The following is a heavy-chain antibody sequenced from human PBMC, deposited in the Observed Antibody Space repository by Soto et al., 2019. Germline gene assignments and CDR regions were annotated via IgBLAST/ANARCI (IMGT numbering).Heavy chain of an antibody. D-gene: IGHD2-15*01. J-gene: IGHJ4*02. CDR3: ASPVVVPSTMNYFDY. V-gene: IGHV5-51*01. Sequence: GESLKISCKGSGYSFSNYWIAWVRQMPGKGLEWMGIIFPADSDTKYSPSFQGQGTISADKSTSTAYLQWSSLKASDTAMYYCASPVVVPSTMNYFDYWGQGSLVTVSS. CDR2: IFPADSDT. CDR1: GYSFSNYW.